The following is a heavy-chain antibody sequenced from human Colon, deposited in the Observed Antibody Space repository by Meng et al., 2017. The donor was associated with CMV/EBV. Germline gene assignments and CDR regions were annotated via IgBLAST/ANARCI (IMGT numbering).Heavy chain of an antibody. CDR1: GDSVSSNSAA. Sequence: QLHLQQSRPGLVKPSQTLSLTCAISGDSVSSNSAAWNWIRQSPSRGLEWLGRTYYRSQWYNEYAVSVRSRITINPDTAKNQFSLQLNSVTPEDTAVYYCARGGKYTSGSYFDPWGQGTLVTVSS. V-gene: IGHV6-1*01. J-gene: IGHJ5*02. CDR2: TYYRSQWYN. CDR3: ARGGKYTSGSYFDP. D-gene: IGHD6-19*01.